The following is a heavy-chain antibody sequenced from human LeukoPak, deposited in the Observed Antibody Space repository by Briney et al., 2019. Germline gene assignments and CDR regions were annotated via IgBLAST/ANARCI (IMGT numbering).Heavy chain of an antibody. CDR1: GFTFSSYG. D-gene: IGHD6-19*01. Sequence: GGSLRLSCAASGFTFSSYGMSWVRQAPGKGLEWVSGISWNSGSIGYADSVKGRFTISRDNAKNSLYLQMNSLRAEDTAVYYCARGGGTVAVSYDYWGQGTLVTVSS. CDR2: ISWNSGSI. J-gene: IGHJ4*02. CDR3: ARGGGTVAVSYDY. V-gene: IGHV3-20*04.